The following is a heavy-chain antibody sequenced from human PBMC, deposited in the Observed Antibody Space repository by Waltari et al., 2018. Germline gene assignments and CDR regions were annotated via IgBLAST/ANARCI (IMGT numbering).Heavy chain of an antibody. CDR2: TSYDGTNN. CDR3: ARDPATKWGVFYFDH. V-gene: IGHV3-30*10. J-gene: IGHJ4*02. Sequence: QVQLVESGGGVVQPGKSLRLSCAASGFTFSSFAMHWVRQAPGKGIEWVAITSYDGTNNYYTDSVKGRFNISRDNSKNTLYLQINALRHEDTAVYFCARDPATKWGVFYFDHWGQGTLVTVSS. D-gene: IGHD7-27*01. CDR1: GFTFSSFA.